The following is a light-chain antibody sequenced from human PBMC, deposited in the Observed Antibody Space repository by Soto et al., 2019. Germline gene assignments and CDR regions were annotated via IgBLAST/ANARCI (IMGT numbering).Light chain of an antibody. CDR3: QQYGTSTGT. CDR2: GAS. V-gene: IGKV3-20*01. Sequence: EIVLTQSPGTLSLSPGERATLSCRASQSINDKCLAWYRQTPGQAPRLLIYGASVRGTGIPDRFSGSGSGTDFTLTISRLEPEEFAVYYCQQYGTSTGTFGQGTKVEIK. J-gene: IGKJ1*01. CDR1: QSINDKC.